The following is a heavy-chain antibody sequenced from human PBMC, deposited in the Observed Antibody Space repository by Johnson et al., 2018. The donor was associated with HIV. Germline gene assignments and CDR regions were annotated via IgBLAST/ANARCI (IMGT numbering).Heavy chain of an antibody. Sequence: VQLVESGGDLVQPGGSLRLSCVGSGIAFSTNWMHWVRQAPGKGLVWVSRINSDGRSTSYADSVKGRFTISRDNSNNTLYLQMNSLRAEDTAVYYCSKERSCAFDIWGQGTMVTVS. CDR1: GIAFSTNW. V-gene: IGHV3-74*01. J-gene: IGHJ3*02. CDR2: INSDGRST. CDR3: SKERSCAFDI.